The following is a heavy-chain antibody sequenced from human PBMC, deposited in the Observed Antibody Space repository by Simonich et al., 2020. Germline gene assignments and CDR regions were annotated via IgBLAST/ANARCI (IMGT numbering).Heavy chain of an antibody. CDR1: GFTFSSYA. V-gene: IGHV3-23*01. CDR2: SSVSGGST. J-gene: IGHJ4*02. Sequence: EVQLLESGGGLVQPGGSLRLSCAASGFTFSSYAMSWVRQAPGKGLEGVSASSVSGGSTYYADSVKGRFTISRDMSKNTLYLQMNSLRAEDTAVYYCATYYFDYWGQGTLVTVSS. CDR3: ATYYFDY.